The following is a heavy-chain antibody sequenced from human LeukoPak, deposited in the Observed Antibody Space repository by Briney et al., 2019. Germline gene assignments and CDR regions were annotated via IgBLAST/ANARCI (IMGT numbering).Heavy chain of an antibody. J-gene: IGHJ4*02. Sequence: PGGSLRLFCAASGFTFSSYSMNWVRQAPGEGLEWVSSISSSSSYIYYADSVKGRFAISRDNAKNSLYLQMNSLRAEDTAVYYCARDLAMVRGAGSFDYWGQGTLVTVSS. V-gene: IGHV3-21*01. D-gene: IGHD3-10*01. CDR3: ARDLAMVRGAGSFDY. CDR1: GFTFSSYS. CDR2: ISSSSSYI.